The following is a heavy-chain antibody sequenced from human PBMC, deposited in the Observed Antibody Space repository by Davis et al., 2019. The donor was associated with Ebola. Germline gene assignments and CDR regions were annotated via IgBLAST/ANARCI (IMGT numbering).Heavy chain of an antibody. V-gene: IGHV1-2*06. CDR2: INPNFGGK. CDR3: ARGHTYGRRDDRFDP. CDR1: GYTSASYG. J-gene: IGHJ5*02. D-gene: IGHD5-18*01. Sequence: AASVQVSCKASGYTSASYGISWVRQAPGQGLEWMGRINPNFGGKIYAQKFQDRVTMTIDTSINTAYMELDRLKSDDTALYYCARGHTYGRRDDRFDPWGQGTLVTVSS.